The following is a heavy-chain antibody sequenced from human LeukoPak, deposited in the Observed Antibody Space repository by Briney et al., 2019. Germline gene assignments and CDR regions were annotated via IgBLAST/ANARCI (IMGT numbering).Heavy chain of an antibody. V-gene: IGHV1-69*13. CDR2: XXXXFXTA. CDR1: GGTFSXXX. J-gene: IGHJ4*02. D-gene: IGHD3-22*01. Sequence: ASVRVSCKASGGTFSXXXISWVRQAPGQGXXXXXXXXXXFXTAXXXXXXXXXXXITAXESTSTAHMERSTRKPEDTAVYYCPRAGVSYDSSGYYDYWGQGTLVTVSS. CDR3: PRAGVSYDSSGYYDY.